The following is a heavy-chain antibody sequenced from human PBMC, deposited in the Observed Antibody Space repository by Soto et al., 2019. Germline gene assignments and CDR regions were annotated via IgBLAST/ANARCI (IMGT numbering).Heavy chain of an antibody. CDR3: ATHSYGSGSYDLDY. Sequence: PSETLSLTCTVSSGSISGYYWNWIRQPPGKGLEWIGYIYYSGSTNYNPSLKGRVTISVDTSKNQVSLKLSSVTAADTAVYYCATHSYGSGSYDLDYWGLGTLVTVS. V-gene: IGHV4-59*01. CDR2: IYYSGST. D-gene: IGHD3-10*01. CDR1: SGSISGYY. J-gene: IGHJ4*02.